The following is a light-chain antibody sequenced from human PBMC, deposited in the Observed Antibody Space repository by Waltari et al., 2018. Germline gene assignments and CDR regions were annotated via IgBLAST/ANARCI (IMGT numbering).Light chain of an antibody. CDR3: HQYYDMPIT. Sequence: IVLNPSPGSLAVSLGGGAHIQFQSNQSLLYAPNNKNYLAWYQQKPGQPPKMLIYWASTRDSGVPDRFTGSGSGTDFTLTITSLQADDVAVYYCHQYYDMPITFGHGTKVHIK. CDR1: QSLLYAPNNKNY. V-gene: IGKV4-1*01. J-gene: IGKJ3*01. CDR2: WAS.